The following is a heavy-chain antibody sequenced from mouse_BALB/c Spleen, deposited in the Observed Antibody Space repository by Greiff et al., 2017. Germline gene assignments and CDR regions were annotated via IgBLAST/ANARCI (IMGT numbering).Heavy chain of an antibody. V-gene: IGHV1-87*01. J-gene: IGHJ4*01. D-gene: IGHD2-12*01. CDR1: GYTFTSYW. CDR3: ARDDPIHYAMDY. Sequence: VQLQQSGAELARPGASVKLSCKASGYTFTSYWMQWVKQRPGQGLEWIGAIYPGDGDTRYTQKFKGKATLTADKSSSTAYMQLSSLASEDSAVYYCARDDPIHYAMDYWGQGTSVTVSS. CDR2: IYPGDGDT.